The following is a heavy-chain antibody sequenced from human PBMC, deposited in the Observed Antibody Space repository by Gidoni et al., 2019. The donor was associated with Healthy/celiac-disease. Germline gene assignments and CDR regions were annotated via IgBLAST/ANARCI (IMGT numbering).Heavy chain of an antibody. Sequence: QVQLQQWGAGLLKPSETLSLTCAVYGGSFSGYYWSWIRQPPGKGLEWIGEINHSGSTNYNPSLKSRVTISVDTSKNQFSLKLSSVTAADTAVYYCARERRGVGATTDYYYYMDVWGKGTTVTVSS. CDR2: INHSGST. V-gene: IGHV4-34*01. J-gene: IGHJ6*03. D-gene: IGHD1-26*01. CDR1: GGSFSGYY. CDR3: ARERRGVGATTDYYYYMDV.